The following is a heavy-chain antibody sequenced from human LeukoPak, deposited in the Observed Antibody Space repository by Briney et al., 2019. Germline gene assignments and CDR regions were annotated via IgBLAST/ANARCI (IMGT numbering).Heavy chain of an antibody. D-gene: IGHD5-24*01. Sequence: SQTLSLTCAISGDSDSSNRASWTWIRQSPSRGLEWLGRTYYRSKWYNDYAVSLKSRISINPDTSKNQFSLQLNSVTPEDTAVYYCSRSDGASDFDYWGQGTLVTVSS. CDR3: SRSDGASDFDY. V-gene: IGHV6-1*01. CDR1: GDSDSSNRAS. J-gene: IGHJ4*02. CDR2: TYYRSKWYN.